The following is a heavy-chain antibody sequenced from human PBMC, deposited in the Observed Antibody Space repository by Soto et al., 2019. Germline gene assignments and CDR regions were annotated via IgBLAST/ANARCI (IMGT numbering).Heavy chain of an antibody. CDR3: ARESEDLTSNFDY. J-gene: IGHJ4*02. CDR1: GFTFTRYS. V-gene: IGHV3-21*06. Sequence: VGSLRLSCAASGFTFTRYSMNWVRQAPGKGLEWVSSISSTTNYIYYGDSMKGRFTISRDNAKNSLYLEVNSLRAEDTAVYYCARESEDLTSNFDYWGQGTLVTSPQ. CDR2: ISSTTNYI.